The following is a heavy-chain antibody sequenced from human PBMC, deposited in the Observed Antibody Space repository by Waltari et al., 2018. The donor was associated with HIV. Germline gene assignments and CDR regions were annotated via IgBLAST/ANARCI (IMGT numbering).Heavy chain of an antibody. Sequence: EVQLLDSGGGLVQPGGSLRLSCAASGFTFSSYSMSWVRQAPGKGLEWVSAIEGSEGTFYANSVKGRFTISRDNSKNMLYLQMNSLRAEDTAVYYCAKDLSIREIDYWGQGTLVTVSS. D-gene: IGHD1-26*01. CDR3: AKDLSIREIDY. CDR2: IEGSEGT. CDR1: GFTFSSYS. V-gene: IGHV3-23*01. J-gene: IGHJ4*02.